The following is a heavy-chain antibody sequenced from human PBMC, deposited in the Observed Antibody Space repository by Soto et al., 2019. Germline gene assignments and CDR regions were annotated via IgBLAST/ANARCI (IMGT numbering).Heavy chain of an antibody. V-gene: IGHV3-23*01. CDR2: ISGSGGST. D-gene: IGHD4-17*01. CDR3: AKDQEDYGDYTTNYYYYYGMDV. Sequence: EVQLLESGGGLVQPGGSLRLSCAASGFTFTSNAMSWVRQAPGKGLEWVSAISGSGGSTYYADSVKGRFTISRDNSKNTLYLQMNSLRAEDTAVYYCAKDQEDYGDYTTNYYYYYGMDVWGQGTTVTVSS. J-gene: IGHJ6*02. CDR1: GFTFTSNA.